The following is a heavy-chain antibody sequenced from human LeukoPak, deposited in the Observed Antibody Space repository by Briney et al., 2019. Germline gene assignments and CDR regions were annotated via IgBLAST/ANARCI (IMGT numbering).Heavy chain of an antibody. CDR1: GGSISSSSYY. CDR3: ARESGYHGSGFDP. D-gene: IGHD3-10*01. V-gene: IGHV4-39*07. Sequence: SETLSLTCTVSGGSISSSSYYWSWIRQPPGKGLEWIGEINDSGSTNYNPSLKSRVTISVDTSKNQFSLKLSSVTAADTAVYYCARESGYHGSGFDPWGQGTLVTVSS. J-gene: IGHJ5*02. CDR2: INDSGST.